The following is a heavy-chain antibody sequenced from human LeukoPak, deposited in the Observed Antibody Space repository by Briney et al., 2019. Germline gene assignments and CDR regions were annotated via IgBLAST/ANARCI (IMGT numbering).Heavy chain of an antibody. CDR3: VRGTEYDILSGKNFGQFYFEY. V-gene: IGHV3-21*01. Sequence: GESMRLSCAVSGFTFRSYCLKWVRQAQGKWLEWDSSISSRVAYIYYADSVKGRFAISRDNGEDSLYLQMNSLRDEDTAVYYCVRGTEYDILSGKNFGQFYFEYWGQGTLVTVSS. CDR2: ISSRVAYI. J-gene: IGHJ4*02. D-gene: IGHD3-9*01. CDR1: GFTFRSYC.